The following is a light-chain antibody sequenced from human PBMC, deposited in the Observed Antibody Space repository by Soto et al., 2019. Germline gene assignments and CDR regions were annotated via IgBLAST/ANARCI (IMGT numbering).Light chain of an antibody. CDR3: QQYGTSPIT. CDR1: QSVSSSY. J-gene: IGKJ5*01. Sequence: EIVLTQSPGTLSLSPGERATLSCRASQSVSSSYLVWYQQRPGQAPRLLIYGASARATGIPDRFSGSGSGRDFTLTISRLEPADFAVYYCQQYGTSPITFGQGTRLEIK. V-gene: IGKV3-20*01. CDR2: GAS.